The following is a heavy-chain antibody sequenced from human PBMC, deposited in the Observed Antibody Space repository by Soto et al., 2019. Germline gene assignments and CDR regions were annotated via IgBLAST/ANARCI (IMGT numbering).Heavy chain of an antibody. CDR1: GYSIGGGSH. CDR2: VHYSGNT. CDR3: ARQGRWVALGTWFGP. J-gene: IGHJ5*02. D-gene: IGHD3-16*01. Sequence: SQTTPLTSSVSGYSIGGGSHRPCIRQTPGKGLEWLGRVHYSGNTYYSPPLKSRLTISVDKSKTQFSLNLSSVTAADTAVYHCARQGRWVALGTWFGPWGQGVLVTVYS. V-gene: IGHV4-38-2*02.